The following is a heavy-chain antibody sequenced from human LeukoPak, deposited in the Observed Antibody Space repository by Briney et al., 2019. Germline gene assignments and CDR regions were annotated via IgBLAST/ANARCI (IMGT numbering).Heavy chain of an antibody. CDR1: GFTFSSYG. J-gene: IGHJ4*02. CDR2: ISYDRSNK. D-gene: IGHD1-26*01. V-gene: IGHV3-30*18. CDR3: AKDKFGGSLYYFDY. Sequence: GGSLRLSCAASGFTFSSYGMHWVRQAPGKGLEWVAVISYDRSNKYYADSVKGRFTISRDNSKNTLYLQMNSLRAEDTAVYYCAKDKFGGSLYYFDYWGQGTLVTVSS.